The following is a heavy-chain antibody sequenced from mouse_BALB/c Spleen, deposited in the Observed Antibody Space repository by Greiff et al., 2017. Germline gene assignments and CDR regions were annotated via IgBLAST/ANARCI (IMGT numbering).Heavy chain of an antibody. Sequence: EVQLVESGGGLVQPGGSRKLSCAASGFTFSSFGMHWVRQAPEKGLEWVAYISSGSSTIYYADTVKGRFTISRDNPKNTLFLQMTSLRSEDTAMYYCARYLDRAMDYWGQGTSVTVSS. J-gene: IGHJ4*01. CDR3: ARYLDRAMDY. CDR2: ISSGSSTI. CDR1: GFTFSSFG. V-gene: IGHV5-17*02. D-gene: IGHD5-1*01.